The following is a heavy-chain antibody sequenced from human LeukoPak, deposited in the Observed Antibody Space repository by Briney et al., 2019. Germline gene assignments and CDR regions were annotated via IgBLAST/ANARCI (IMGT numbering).Heavy chain of an antibody. V-gene: IGHV3-33*03. CDR3: ATSAARAIES. D-gene: IGHD6-25*01. Sequence: PGRSLRLSCAASGFTFSSYGMHWVRQAPGKGLEWVAVIWYDGSNKYYADSVKGRFTISRDNAKNSLYLQMNSLRVEDTAVYYCATSAARAIESWGQGTLVTVSS. J-gene: IGHJ4*02. CDR2: IWYDGSNK. CDR1: GFTFSSYG.